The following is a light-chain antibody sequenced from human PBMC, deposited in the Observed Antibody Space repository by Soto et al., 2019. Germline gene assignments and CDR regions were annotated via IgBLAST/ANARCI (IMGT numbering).Light chain of an antibody. J-gene: IGKJ2*01. Sequence: ETVMTQSPATLSVSPGERATLSCRASESVSSNLAWYQQKPGQAPRLLIHGASTRAADIPARFSGSGSGTEFTLIISSLQSEDFAVYYCQQYNNWPYTFGQGTKLEIK. CDR3: QQYNNWPYT. CDR1: ESVSSN. CDR2: GAS. V-gene: IGKV3-15*01.